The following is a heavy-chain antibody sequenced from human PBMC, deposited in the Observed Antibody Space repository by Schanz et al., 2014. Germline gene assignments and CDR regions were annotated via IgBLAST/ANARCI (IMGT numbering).Heavy chain of an antibody. D-gene: IGHD3-3*02. V-gene: IGHV4-34*10. CDR1: GGSFSGYY. CDR2: IYDGGST. J-gene: IGHJ6*03. CDR3: ARRHHFRSGPYYYYYMDV. Sequence: QVQLQESGPGLVKPSETLSLTCAVDGGSFSGYYWSWIRQHPGKGLEWIGYIYDGGSTYYNPSLKSRVTISVDSSKNQFSLMLNSVTAADTAVYYCARRHHFRSGPYYYYYMDVWGKGTTVTVSS.